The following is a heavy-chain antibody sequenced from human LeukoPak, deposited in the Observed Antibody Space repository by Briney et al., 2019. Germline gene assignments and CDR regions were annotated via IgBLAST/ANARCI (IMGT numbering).Heavy chain of an antibody. CDR1: GGSFSGYY. D-gene: IGHD2-2*02. CDR2: INHSGST. V-gene: IGHV4-34*01. CDR3: ARGPPPGVVVPAAIWGQYCYYYYMDV. Sequence: SETLSLTCAVYGGSFSGYYWSWIRQPPGKGLEWIGEINHSGSTNYNPSLKSRVTISVDTSKNQFSLKLSSVTAADTAVYYCARGPPPGVVVPAAIWGQYCYYYYMDVWGKGTTVTVSS. J-gene: IGHJ6*03.